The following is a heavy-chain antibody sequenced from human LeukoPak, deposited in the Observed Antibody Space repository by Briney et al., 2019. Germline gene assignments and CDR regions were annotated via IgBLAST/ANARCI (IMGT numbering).Heavy chain of an antibody. D-gene: IGHD1-26*01. CDR3: ARHKQSGTYYDAFDI. CDR1: GGSIGSTTYY. J-gene: IGHJ3*02. CDR2: IYYSGST. V-gene: IGHV4-39*01. Sequence: SETLTLTCTVSGGSIGSTTYYWGWIRQPPGKELECIGSIYYSGSTYYNPSLKSRVTISLDTSKNQFSLKLSSVTAADTAVYYCARHKQSGTYYDAFDIWGQGTMVTVSS.